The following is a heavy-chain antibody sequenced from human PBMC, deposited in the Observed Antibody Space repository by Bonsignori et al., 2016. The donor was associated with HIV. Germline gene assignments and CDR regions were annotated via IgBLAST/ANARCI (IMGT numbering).Heavy chain of an antibody. CDR3: ARGPLTMVRGVTTFDY. D-gene: IGHD3-10*01. J-gene: IGHJ4*02. CDR2: IYYSGST. Sequence: SETLSLTCTVSGGSISSGDYYWSWIRQPPGKGLEWIGYIYYSGSTYYNPSLKSRVTISVDTSKNQFSLKLSSVTAADTAVYYCARGPLTMVRGVTTFDYWGQGTLVTVSS. CDR1: GGSISSGDYY. V-gene: IGHV4-30-4*08.